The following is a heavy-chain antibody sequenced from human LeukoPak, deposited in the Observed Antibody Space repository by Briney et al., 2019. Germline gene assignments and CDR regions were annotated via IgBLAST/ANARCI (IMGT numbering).Heavy chain of an antibody. CDR3: ARGSYYDSSGYYRY. CDR2: IITIFGTA. D-gene: IGHD3-22*01. CDR1: GGTFSSYV. J-gene: IGHJ4*02. Sequence: SVKVSCKASGGTFSSYVISWVRQAPGQGLEWMGGIITIFGTANYAQKFQGRVTITTDESTSTAYMELSNLRSEDTAVYYCARGSYYDSSGYYRYWGQGTLVTVSS. V-gene: IGHV1-69*05.